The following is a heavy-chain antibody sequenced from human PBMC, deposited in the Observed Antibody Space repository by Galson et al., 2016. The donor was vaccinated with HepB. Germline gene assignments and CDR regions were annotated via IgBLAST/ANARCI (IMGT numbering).Heavy chain of an antibody. D-gene: IGHD2/OR15-2a*01. V-gene: IGHV3-23*01. CDR3: ARARGFYDAFNM. Sequence: SLRLSCAASGFTSTDYAMTWVRQAPGKGLEWVALISGSGGNAYYADSVKRRFAISRDNSRGTLVLQMGSLIAEDTAMYYCARARGFYDAFNMWGQGTMVSVSS. CDR2: ISGSGGNA. CDR1: GFTSTDYA. J-gene: IGHJ3*02.